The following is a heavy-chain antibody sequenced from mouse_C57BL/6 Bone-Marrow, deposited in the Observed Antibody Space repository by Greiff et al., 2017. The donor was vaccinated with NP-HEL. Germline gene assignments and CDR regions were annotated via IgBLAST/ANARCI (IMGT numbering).Heavy chain of an antibody. D-gene: IGHD1-1*01. V-gene: IGHV1-26*01. CDR2: INPNNGGT. CDR1: GYTFTDYY. Sequence: EVQLQQSGPELVKPGASVKISCKASGYTFTDYYMNWVKQSHGKSLEWIGDINPNNGGTSYNQKFKGKATLTVDKSSSTAYMELRSLTSEDSAVYYCAFGSRYFDYWGQGTTLTVSS. J-gene: IGHJ2*01. CDR3: AFGSRYFDY.